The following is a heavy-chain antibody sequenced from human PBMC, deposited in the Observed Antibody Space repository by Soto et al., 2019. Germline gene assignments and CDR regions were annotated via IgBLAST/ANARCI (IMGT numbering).Heavy chain of an antibody. CDR1: GFTFSTYG. Sequence: PGGSLRLSCAASGFTFSTYGMSWVRQVPGKGLEWVSAISGSGATTYYADSVKGRFAISRDISKNTLYLQMNSLRAEDTAVYYCAKTKNSGWYYFDYWGQGTLVTVSS. CDR3: AKTKNSGWYYFDY. CDR2: ISGSGATT. D-gene: IGHD6-19*01. V-gene: IGHV3-23*01. J-gene: IGHJ4*02.